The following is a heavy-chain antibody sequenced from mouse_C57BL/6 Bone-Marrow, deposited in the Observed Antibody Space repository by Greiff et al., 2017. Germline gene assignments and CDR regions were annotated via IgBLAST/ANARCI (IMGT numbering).Heavy chain of an antibody. V-gene: IGHV8-8*01. CDR1: GFSLSTFGMG. CDR3: ARFIYYGNLDYFDY. J-gene: IGHJ2*01. CDR2: IWWDDDK. Sequence: VKLVESGPGILQPSQTLSLTCSFSGFSLSTFGMGVGWIRPPSGKGLEWLAHIWWDDDKYYNPALKSWLTITKDTSKNQVFLRIANVDTDDTATDYCARFIYYGNLDYFDYWGQGTTLTVSS. D-gene: IGHD2-1*01.